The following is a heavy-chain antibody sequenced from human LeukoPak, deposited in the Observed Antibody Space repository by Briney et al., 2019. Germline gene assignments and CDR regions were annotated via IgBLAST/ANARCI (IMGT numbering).Heavy chain of an antibody. CDR1: GGSFSGYY. J-gene: IGHJ6*02. V-gene: IGHV4-34*01. Sequence: SETLSLTSAVYGGSFSGYYWSWIREPPGKGLEWRGEINHSGSTNYNTSLKSRVTISVDTSNNQYSLKLSYVTAADTAVYYCARGQRREWCMLSSPSCRYGMDVWGQGTMVTVSS. CDR3: ARGQRREWCMLSSPSCRYGMDV. CDR2: INHSGST. D-gene: IGHD2-8*01.